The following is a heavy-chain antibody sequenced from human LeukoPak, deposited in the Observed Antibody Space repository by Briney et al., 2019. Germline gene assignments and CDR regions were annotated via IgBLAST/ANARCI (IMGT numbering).Heavy chain of an antibody. CDR1: GFTFSNYA. CDR3: VESTRVTTAYYYYGMDV. V-gene: IGHV3-64D*06. J-gene: IGHJ6*02. D-gene: IGHD4-17*01. CDR2: ISSNGGST. Sequence: GGSLRLSCSASGFTFSNYAMHWVRQAPGKGLEYVSAISSNGGSTFYADSVKGRFTISRDNSGNTLYFQMNSLRAEDTAVYYCVESTRVTTAYYYYGMDVWGQGTTVTVSS.